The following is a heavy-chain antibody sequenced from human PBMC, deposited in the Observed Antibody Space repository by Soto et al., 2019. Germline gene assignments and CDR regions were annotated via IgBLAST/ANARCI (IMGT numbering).Heavy chain of an antibody. CDR2: IYHRGST. J-gene: IGHJ6*02. D-gene: IGHD3-10*01. V-gene: IGHV4-30-2*01. CDR1: GGSINSGGYS. Sequence: SETLSLTCTVSGGSINSGGYSWSWVRQPPGKALDWIGHIYHRGSTYYNPSLKSRATISVDRSKNQFSLKVTSVTAADTAVYYCARGSAVGLHGMDVWGQGTTVTVSS. CDR3: ARGSAVGLHGMDV.